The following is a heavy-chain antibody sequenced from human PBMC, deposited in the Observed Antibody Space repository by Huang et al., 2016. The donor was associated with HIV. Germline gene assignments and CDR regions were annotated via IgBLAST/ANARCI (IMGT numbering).Heavy chain of an antibody. CDR2: IYYSGDP. CDR1: GGSITYSNYY. V-gene: IGHV4-39*01. Sequence: QLQLQESGPGLVRPSETLSLICTVSGGSITYSNYYWGWIRQPPGKGREWIGSIYYSGDPDYNPALKSRFTMSVDTSKNRFSLDIRSVAVADTAIYYCARHFGSWSGYFDSWGQGTLVPVSS. J-gene: IGHJ4*02. D-gene: IGHD3-10*01. CDR3: ARHFGSWSGYFDS.